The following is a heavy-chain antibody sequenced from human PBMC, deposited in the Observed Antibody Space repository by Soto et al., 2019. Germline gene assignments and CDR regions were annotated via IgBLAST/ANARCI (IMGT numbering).Heavy chain of an antibody. Sequence: EVVLVESGGGLVQPGGSLKLSCAASGFTFNGSAMHWVRQASGKGLEWVGRIRTKAYGYATAYAASVKGRFTISRDDSKNTVYLQLNSLKTEDTALYYCTRLYDLGNWGQGTLVIVSS. CDR1: GFTFNGSA. CDR2: IRTKAYGYAT. D-gene: IGHD3-16*01. CDR3: TRLYDLGN. V-gene: IGHV3-73*02. J-gene: IGHJ4*02.